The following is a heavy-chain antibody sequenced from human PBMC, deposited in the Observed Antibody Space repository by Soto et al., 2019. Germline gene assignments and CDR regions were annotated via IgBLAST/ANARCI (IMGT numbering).Heavy chain of an antibody. J-gene: IGHJ5*02. CDR3: VRRHVSATGIDWLDT. CDR2: INAANGDT. V-gene: IGHV1-3*01. Sequence: ASVKVSCKASGYTFTSYGIHWVRQAPGQRLEWMGWINAANGDTKYSPKFQGRVTITRDTSASTAYMELSSLRSEDTAVYYCVRRHVSATGIDWLDTWGQGTLFTVSS. CDR1: GYTFTSYG. D-gene: IGHD6-13*01.